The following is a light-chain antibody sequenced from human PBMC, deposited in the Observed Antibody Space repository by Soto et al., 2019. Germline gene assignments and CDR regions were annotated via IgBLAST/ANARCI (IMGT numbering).Light chain of an antibody. CDR2: AAS. V-gene: IGKV1-39*01. CDR3: QQSYGTPLT. Sequence: DIPMTQSPSSLSASVGDRVTITCRASQSISSYLNWYQQKPGKAPKLLIYAASSLQSGVPSRFSGSGSGTVFTLTISSLQPEDFATYYCQQSYGTPLTFGGGTKVEIK. CDR1: QSISSY. J-gene: IGKJ4*01.